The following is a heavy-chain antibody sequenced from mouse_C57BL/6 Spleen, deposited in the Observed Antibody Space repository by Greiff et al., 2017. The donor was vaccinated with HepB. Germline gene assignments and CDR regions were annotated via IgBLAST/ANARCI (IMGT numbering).Heavy chain of an antibody. CDR1: GYTFTDYE. D-gene: IGHD1-1*01. CDR3: TRSDGSSYEYAMDY. CDR2: IDPETGGT. J-gene: IGHJ4*01. Sequence: QVQLKQSGAELVRPGASVTLSCKASGYTFTDYEMHWVKQTPVHGLEWIGAIDPETGGTAYNQKFKGKAILTADKSSSTAYMELRSLTSEDSAVYYCTRSDGSSYEYAMDYWGQGTSVTVSS. V-gene: IGHV1-15*01.